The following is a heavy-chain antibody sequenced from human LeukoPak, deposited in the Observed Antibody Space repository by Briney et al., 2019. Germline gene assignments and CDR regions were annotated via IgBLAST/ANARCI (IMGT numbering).Heavy chain of an antibody. Sequence: PSQTLSLTCTVSGGSFSSGGYFWSWIRQHPGKGLEWIAYIYDSGRINYNPSLESRVTISLDTSKNQFSLKLSSVTAADTAVYYCARAFRSNPYNWFDPWGQGTLVTVSS. CDR3: ARAFRSNPYNWFDP. CDR1: GGSFSSGGYF. CDR2: IYDSGRI. V-gene: IGHV4-31*03. J-gene: IGHJ5*02.